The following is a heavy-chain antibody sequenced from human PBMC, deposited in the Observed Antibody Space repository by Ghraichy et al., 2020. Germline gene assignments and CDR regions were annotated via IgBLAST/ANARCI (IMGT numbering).Heavy chain of an antibody. CDR3: ARRVVSYPYYMDV. Sequence: SETLSLTCTVSGGSISSSSYYWGWIRQPPGKGLEWIGSIYYSGSTYYNPSLKSRVTISVDTSKNQFSLKLSSVTAADTAVYYCARRVVSYPYYMDVWGKGTTVTVSS. CDR2: IYYSGST. V-gene: IGHV4-39*01. D-gene: IGHD5/OR15-5a*01. CDR1: GGSISSSSYY. J-gene: IGHJ6*03.